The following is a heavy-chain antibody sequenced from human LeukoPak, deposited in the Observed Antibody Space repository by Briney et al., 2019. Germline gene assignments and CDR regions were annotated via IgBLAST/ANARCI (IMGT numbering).Heavy chain of an antibody. J-gene: IGHJ5*02. D-gene: IGHD6-6*01. CDR2: ISSSGSTI. CDR1: GFTFSDYY. V-gene: IGHV3-11*01. Sequence: GGSLRLSCAASGFTFSDYYMSWIRQAPGKGLEWVSYISSSGSTIYYADSVKGRFTISRDNSKNTLYLQMNSLRAEDTAVYYCAKDHLAWVAARPKHDWFDPWGQGTLVTVSS. CDR3: AKDHLAWVAARPKHDWFDP.